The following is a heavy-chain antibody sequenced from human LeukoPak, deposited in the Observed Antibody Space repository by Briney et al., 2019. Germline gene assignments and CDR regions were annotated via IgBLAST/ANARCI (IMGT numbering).Heavy chain of an antibody. Sequence: GGSLRLSCAASGLTGSHNYVSWVRQAPGKGLEWVSAIHTSGDTCYADSVKGRFTVSRDTSKNTLYLQINSLRVEDTAVYYCIVFGDSNHRGQGTLVTVSS. V-gene: IGHV3-53*01. CDR2: IHTSGDT. CDR1: GLTGSHNY. CDR3: IVFGDSNH. D-gene: IGHD4-17*01. J-gene: IGHJ4*02.